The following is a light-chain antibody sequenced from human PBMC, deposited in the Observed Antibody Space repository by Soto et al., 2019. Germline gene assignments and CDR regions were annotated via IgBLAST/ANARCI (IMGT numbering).Light chain of an antibody. J-gene: IGKJ4*01. CDR3: QQRSNWPPA. V-gene: IGKV3-11*01. CDR1: QSVSSY. Sequence: EIVLTQSPAPLSLSPGERATRSCRASQSVSSYLAWYQQKPGQAPRLLIYDASNRATGIPARFSGSGSGTDFTLTISSLEPEDFAVYYCQQRSNWPPAFGGGTKVDIK. CDR2: DAS.